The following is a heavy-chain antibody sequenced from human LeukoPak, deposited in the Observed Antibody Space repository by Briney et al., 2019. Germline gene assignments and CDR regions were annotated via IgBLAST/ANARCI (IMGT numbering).Heavy chain of an antibody. CDR3: ARATIAAFNWFDP. Sequence: ASVKVSCKASGYTFTCYYMHWVRQAPGQGLEWMGWINPNSGGTNYAQKFQGRVTMTRDTSISTAYMELSRLRSDDTAVYYCARATIAAFNWFDPWGQGTLVTVSS. CDR1: GYTFTCYY. V-gene: IGHV1-2*02. D-gene: IGHD6-13*01. J-gene: IGHJ5*02. CDR2: INPNSGGT.